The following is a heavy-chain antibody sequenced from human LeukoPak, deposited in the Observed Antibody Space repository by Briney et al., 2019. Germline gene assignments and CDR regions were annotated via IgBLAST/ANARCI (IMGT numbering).Heavy chain of an antibody. D-gene: IGHD6-13*01. CDR1: GFTFSRFW. V-gene: IGHV3-7*04. CDR3: ARDISPEKGQQLAN. CDR2: IKEDGSEK. Sequence: GGSLRLSCAASGFTFSRFWMSWVRQAPGKGLEYVANIKEDGSEKYYVDSVKGRFTISRDNAKNSLPLQMSSLRVEDTAVYYCARDISPEKGQQLANWGQGTQVTVSS. J-gene: IGHJ4*01.